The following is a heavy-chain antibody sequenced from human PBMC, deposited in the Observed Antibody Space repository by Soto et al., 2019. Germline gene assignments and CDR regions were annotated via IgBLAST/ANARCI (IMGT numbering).Heavy chain of an antibody. CDR3: AREGFRAVMSYYGMDV. Sequence: PGGSLRLSCAASGFTFSNYAMHWVRQAPGKGLEWVAIVSYDGDNEYYADSVRGRFFISRDNSRNTLYLQTGSLRHEDTAVYYCAREGFRAVMSYYGMDVWGQGTTVTSP. V-gene: IGHV3-30*03. CDR2: VSYDGDNE. J-gene: IGHJ6*02. D-gene: IGHD3-16*01. CDR1: GFTFSNYA.